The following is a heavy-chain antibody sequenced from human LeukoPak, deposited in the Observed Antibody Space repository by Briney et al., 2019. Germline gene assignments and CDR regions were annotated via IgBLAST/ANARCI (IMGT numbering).Heavy chain of an antibody. J-gene: IGHJ3*02. V-gene: IGHV3-7*01. D-gene: IGHD3-3*01. CDR3: AREFRRITIFGVAYDAFDI. Sequence: PGGSLRLSCAASGFTFSSYWMSWVGQARGKGVEWVANIKEDGSEKYYVDSVKGRLTISRDNANNSLYLQMNSLRAEDTAVYYCAREFRRITIFGVAYDAFDIWGQGTMVTVSS. CDR1: GFTFSSYW. CDR2: IKEDGSEK.